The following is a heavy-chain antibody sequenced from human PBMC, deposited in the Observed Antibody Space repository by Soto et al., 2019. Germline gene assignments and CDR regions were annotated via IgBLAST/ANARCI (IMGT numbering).Heavy chain of an antibody. CDR2: IYYSGST. V-gene: IGHV4-59*12. CDR3: ARDYYGSGSWFDP. D-gene: IGHD3-10*01. J-gene: IGHJ5*02. Sequence: PSATLSLTCTVSGGSMSGNYWSWIRQPPGKGLEWIGYIYYSGSTNYNPSLKSRVTISVDRSKNQFSLKLSSVTAADTAVYYCARDYYGSGSWFDPWGQGTLVTVSS. CDR1: GGSMSGNY.